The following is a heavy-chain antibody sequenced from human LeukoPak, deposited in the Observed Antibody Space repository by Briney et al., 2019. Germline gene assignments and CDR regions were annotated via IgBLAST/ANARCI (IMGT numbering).Heavy chain of an antibody. CDR2: INSNGGST. CDR1: GFTFSSYS. Sequence: PGGSLRLSCAASGFTFSSYSMHWVRQAPGKGLEYVSAINSNGGSTYYANSVKGRFTISRDNSKNTLYLQMGSLRAEDMAVYYCAGESVYATATVDYWGQGTLVTVSS. J-gene: IGHJ4*02. V-gene: IGHV3-64*01. D-gene: IGHD4-17*01. CDR3: AGESVYATATVDY.